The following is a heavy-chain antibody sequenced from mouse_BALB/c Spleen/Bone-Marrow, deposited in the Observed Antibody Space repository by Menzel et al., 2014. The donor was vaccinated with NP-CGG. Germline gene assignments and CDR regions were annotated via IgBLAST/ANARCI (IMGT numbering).Heavy chain of an antibody. CDR2: IYPGDGST. CDR1: GYTFTSYY. Sequence: QGQLQQSGPELVKPGASVKMSCKASGYTFTSYYIHWVKQRPGQGLEWIGWIYPGDGSTKYNEKFKGKTTLTADKSSSTAYMLLSSLTSEDSAIYFCARKENWAYAMDYWGQGTSVTVSS. CDR3: ARKENWAYAMDY. V-gene: IGHV1S56*01. J-gene: IGHJ4*01. D-gene: IGHD4-1*01.